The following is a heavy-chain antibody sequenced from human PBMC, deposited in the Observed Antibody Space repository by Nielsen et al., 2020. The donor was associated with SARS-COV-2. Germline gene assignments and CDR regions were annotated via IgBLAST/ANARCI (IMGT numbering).Heavy chain of an antibody. Sequence: SVKVSCKASGGTFSSYAISWVRQAPGQGLEWMGEIIPIFGTANYAQKFQGRVTITADESTSTAYMELSSLRSEDTAVYYCASYGAYCGGDCYSIGAFDIWGQGTMVTVSS. D-gene: IGHD2-21*02. CDR2: IIPIFGTA. J-gene: IGHJ3*02. CDR3: ASYGAYCGGDCYSIGAFDI. V-gene: IGHV1-69*13. CDR1: GGTFSSYA.